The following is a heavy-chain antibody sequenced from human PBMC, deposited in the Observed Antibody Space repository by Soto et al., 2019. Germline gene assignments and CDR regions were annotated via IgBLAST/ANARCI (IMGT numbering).Heavy chain of an antibody. CDR3: AKYSAYLFGNYYMDV. CDR1: GFSFSNFA. Sequence: GGSLRLSCAASGFSFSNFAMSWVRQAPGKGLEWVSDIIDSGHSTYNADSVKGRFSISRDNSKNTLYLQMNSLRVEDTAIYYCAKYSAYLFGNYYMDVWGKGTTVTVSS. D-gene: IGHD3-22*01. J-gene: IGHJ6*03. CDR2: IIDSGHST. V-gene: IGHV3-23*01.